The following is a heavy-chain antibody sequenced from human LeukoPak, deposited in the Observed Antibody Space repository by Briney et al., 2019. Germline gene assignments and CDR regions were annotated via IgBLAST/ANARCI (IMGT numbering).Heavy chain of an antibody. V-gene: IGHV4-59*01. J-gene: IGHJ4*02. CDR2: IFYSGST. CDR3: ARARRDGYNGPPAPFDY. D-gene: IGHD5-24*01. CDR1: GGSISGYY. Sequence: SETLSLTCTVSGGSISGYYWSWIRQPPGKGLEWIGYIFYSGSTNYNPSLTGRVTISVDTSKNQFSLKQSSVTAADTAVYYCARARRDGYNGPPAPFDYWGQGALVTVSS.